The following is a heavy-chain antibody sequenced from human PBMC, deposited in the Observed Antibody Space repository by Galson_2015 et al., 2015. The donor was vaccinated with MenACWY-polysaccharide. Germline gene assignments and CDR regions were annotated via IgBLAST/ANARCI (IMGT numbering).Heavy chain of an antibody. J-gene: IGHJ3*01. CDR3: VKEAYSFDV. Sequence: SLRLSCAASGFTFSTHAMHWVRQAPGKGLDWVAYISDDGFSTHYADSVKGRFTISRDNSKNTLYLQIKSLRVEDSGVFYCVKEAYSFDVWGPGTMVTVSS. D-gene: IGHD2-8*01. CDR2: ISDDGFST. V-gene: IGHV3-30*04. CDR1: GFTFSTHA.